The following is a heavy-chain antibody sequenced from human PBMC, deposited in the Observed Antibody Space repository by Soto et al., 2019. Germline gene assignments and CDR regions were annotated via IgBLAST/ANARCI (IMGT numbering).Heavy chain of an antibody. J-gene: IGHJ4*02. CDR3: ARGHYDYVWGSYRSFDY. D-gene: IGHD3-16*02. CDR1: GYTFTSYY. V-gene: IGHV1-46*01. Sequence: ASVKVSCKASGYTFTSYYMHWVRQAPGQGLEWMGIINPSGGSTSYAQKFQGRVTMTRDTSTSTVYMELSSLRSEDTAVYYCARGHYDYVWGSYRSFDYWGQGTLVPVSS. CDR2: INPSGGST.